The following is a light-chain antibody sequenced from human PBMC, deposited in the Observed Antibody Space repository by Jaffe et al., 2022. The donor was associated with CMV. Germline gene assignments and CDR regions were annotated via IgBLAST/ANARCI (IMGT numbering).Light chain of an antibody. CDR2: DAS. CDR3: QQRSNRGIF. V-gene: IGKV3-11*01. Sequence: EIVLTQSPATLSLSPGERATLSCRASQSVSSYLAWYQQKPGQAPRLLIYDASNRATGIPARFSGSGSGTDFTLTISSLEPEDFAVYYCQQRSNRGIFFGPGTKVDIK. CDR1: QSVSSY. J-gene: IGKJ3*01.